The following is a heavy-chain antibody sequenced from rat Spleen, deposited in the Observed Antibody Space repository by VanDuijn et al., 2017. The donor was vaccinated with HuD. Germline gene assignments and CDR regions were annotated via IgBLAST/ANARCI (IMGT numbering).Heavy chain of an antibody. CDR1: GFIFSDYN. CDR2: ISFDGKTN. J-gene: IGHJ2*01. CDR3: ARRGYGYYFDY. Sequence: EVQLVESGGGLVQPGRSLKLSCAASGFIFSDYNMAWVRQAPKKGLEWVATISFDGKTNYYRDSVKGRFTISRDTAESTLFLQMDSLRSEDTATYYCARRGYGYYFDYWGQGVMVTVSS. V-gene: IGHV5-7*01. D-gene: IGHD1-11*01.